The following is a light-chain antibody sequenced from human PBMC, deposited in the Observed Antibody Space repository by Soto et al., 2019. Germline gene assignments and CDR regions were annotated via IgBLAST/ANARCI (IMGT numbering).Light chain of an antibody. V-gene: IGKV3-20*01. CDR3: QHYGSSRT. CDR2: GAS. J-gene: IGKJ1*01. Sequence: EIVLTQSPGTLSLSPGERATLSCRASQSVSSSYLAWYQQKPGQAPRLLIYGASSRATGIPDRFSGSGSGTDFTLTINRREPEDFAVYYCQHYGSSRTFGQGTKVEIK. CDR1: QSVSSSY.